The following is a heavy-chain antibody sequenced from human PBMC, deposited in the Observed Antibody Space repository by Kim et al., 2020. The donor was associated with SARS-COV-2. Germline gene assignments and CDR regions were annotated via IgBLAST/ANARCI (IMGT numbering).Heavy chain of an antibody. CDR1: GDSVSSNSAA. D-gene: IGHD2-15*01. J-gene: IGHJ3*01. CDR3: ARYISATRAFDF. V-gene: IGHV6-1*01. CDR2: TYYRSKWSY. Sequence: SQTLSLTCAISGDSVSSNSAAWNWMRQSPSRGLEWLGRTYYRSKWSYDYAVSVKSRVTINPDTSKNQFSLQLNSVTSEDTAVYYCARYISATRAFDFWGQGTMVTVSS.